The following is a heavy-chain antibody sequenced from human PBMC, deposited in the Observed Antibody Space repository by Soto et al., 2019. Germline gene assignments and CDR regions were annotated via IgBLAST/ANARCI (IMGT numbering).Heavy chain of an antibody. CDR3: ASPYHDAFDI. J-gene: IGHJ3*02. Sequence: SETLSLTCAVYGVSFSGYYWSWIRQPPGKGLEWIGEINHSGSTNYNPSLKSRVTISVDTSKNQFSLKLSSVTAADTAVYYCASPYHDAFDIWGQGTMVTVSS. D-gene: IGHD2-21*01. V-gene: IGHV4-34*01. CDR1: GVSFSGYY. CDR2: INHSGST.